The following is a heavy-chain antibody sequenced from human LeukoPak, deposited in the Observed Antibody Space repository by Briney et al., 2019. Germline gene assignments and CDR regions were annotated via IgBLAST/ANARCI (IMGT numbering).Heavy chain of an antibody. Sequence: ASVKVSCKASGYTFTSNYMLWVRQAPGQGLEWVGIINPSGGSTSYAQKFQGRVTMTRDTSTSTVYMELSSLRSEDTAVYYCARVGGNYPINWGQGSLVTVSS. J-gene: IGHJ4*02. CDR3: ARVGGNYPIN. D-gene: IGHD1-26*01. CDR1: GYTFTSNY. V-gene: IGHV1-46*01. CDR2: INPSGGST.